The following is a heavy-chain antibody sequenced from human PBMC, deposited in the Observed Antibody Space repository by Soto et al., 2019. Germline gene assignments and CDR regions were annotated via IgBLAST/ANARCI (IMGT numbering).Heavy chain of an antibody. CDR3: ARVWDYVAFDI. V-gene: IGHV4-61*01. CDR1: GGSVSSGSYY. CDR2: IYYSGST. Sequence: PSETLSLTCTVSGGSVSSGSYYWSWIRQPPGKGLEWIGYIYYSGSTNYNPSLKSRVTISVDTSKNQFSLKLSSVTAADTAVYYCARVWDYVAFDIWGQGTMVTVSS. D-gene: IGHD4-17*01. J-gene: IGHJ3*02.